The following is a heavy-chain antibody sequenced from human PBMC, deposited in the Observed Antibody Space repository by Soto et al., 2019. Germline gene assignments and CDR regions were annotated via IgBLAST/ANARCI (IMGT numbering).Heavy chain of an antibody. D-gene: IGHD1-20*01. CDR3: ASWSNWTTLYYDGLDV. CDR1: GGAFNNYA. J-gene: IGHJ6*02. CDR2: IIPIHNTS. V-gene: IGHV1-69*06. Sequence: QVQLLQSGAEVKKPGSSVKVSCKVSGGAFNNYALNWVRHGPGQGLEWLGGIIPIHNTSNYSLKFLGRVTVTADISSTTVYMELKSLTSDDTATYYCASWSNWTTLYYDGLDVWGQGTTGTVSS.